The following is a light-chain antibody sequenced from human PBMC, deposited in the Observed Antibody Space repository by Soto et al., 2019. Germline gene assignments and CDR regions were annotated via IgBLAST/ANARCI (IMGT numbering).Light chain of an antibody. Sequence: IGMTQSPAPLSVSPGERATLSCRASQSVSSNLAWYQQKPGQAPRPLIHVASTRATGFPARFSGSGSGTDFTLTISSLQSEDFAVYYCQQYNNWPWTFGQGTKVDIK. V-gene: IGKV3-15*01. J-gene: IGKJ1*01. CDR2: VAS. CDR1: QSVSSN. CDR3: QQYNNWPWT.